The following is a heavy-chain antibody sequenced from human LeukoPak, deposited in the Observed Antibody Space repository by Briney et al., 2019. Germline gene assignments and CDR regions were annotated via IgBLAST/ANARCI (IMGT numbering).Heavy chain of an antibody. D-gene: IGHD2-15*01. V-gene: IGHV3-23*01. Sequence: GGSLRLSCAASGFTFSSYAMSWLRQAPGKGLEWVSAISGSGGSTYYADSVKGRFTISRDNSKNTLYLQMNSLRAEDTAVYYCANLKGASCYSAFDIWGQGTMVTVSS. CDR3: ANLKGASCYSAFDI. CDR1: GFTFSSYA. CDR2: ISGSGGST. J-gene: IGHJ3*02.